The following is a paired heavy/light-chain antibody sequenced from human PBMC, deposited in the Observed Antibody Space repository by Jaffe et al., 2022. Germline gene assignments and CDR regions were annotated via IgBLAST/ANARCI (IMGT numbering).Heavy chain of an antibody. J-gene: IGHJ3*02. D-gene: IGHD4-17*01. CDR1: GFSLSTSGMC. CDR2: IDWDDDK. V-gene: IGHV2-70*01. Sequence: QVTLRESGPALVKPTQTLTLTCTFSGFSLSTSGMCVSWIRQPPGKALEWLALIDWDDDKYYSTSLKTRLTISKDTSKNQVVLTMTNMDPVDTATYYCARTRLSKNDYGDRIDAFDIWGQGTMVTVSS. CDR3: ARTRLSKNDYGDRIDAFDI.
Light chain of an antibody. CDR2: YAS. Sequence: EIVLTQSPDFQSVTPKEKVTITCRASQSIGSSLHWYQQKPDQSPKLLIKYASQSISGVPSRFSGSGSGTDFTLTINSLEAEDAATYYCHQSSSLPLTFGGGTKVEIK. J-gene: IGKJ4*01. V-gene: IGKV6-21*02. CDR1: QSIGSS. CDR3: HQSSSLPLT.